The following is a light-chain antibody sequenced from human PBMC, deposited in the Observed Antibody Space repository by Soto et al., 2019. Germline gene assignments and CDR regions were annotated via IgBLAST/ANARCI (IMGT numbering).Light chain of an antibody. CDR2: SNS. V-gene: IGLV1-44*01. CDR1: STNIGRNT. J-gene: IGLJ2*01. Sequence: QSVLTQTPSASGTPGQRVSISCSGSSTNIGRNTVIWYQQVPGTTPKVLIYSNSQRPSGVPDRFSGSMSGTSASLTLSGLPSPDAAVYYLAAWDDSLNGVVFGGGTKLTVL. CDR3: AAWDDSLNGVV.